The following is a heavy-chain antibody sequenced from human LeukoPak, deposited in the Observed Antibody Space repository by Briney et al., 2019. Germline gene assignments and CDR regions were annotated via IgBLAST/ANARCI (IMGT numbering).Heavy chain of an antibody. J-gene: IGHJ4*02. CDR2: IYYTGST. CDR3: ARVAPSNWSGYFDY. Sequence: SETLSLTCTVSAGSISNYYWSWLRQPPGKGLEWIGYIYYTGSTNYNPSLTSRVTISVDTSKNQFSLKLSSVTAADTAVYYFARVAPSNWSGYFDYWGQGNLVTVSS. CDR1: AGSISNYY. D-gene: IGHD1-1*01. V-gene: IGHV4-59*01.